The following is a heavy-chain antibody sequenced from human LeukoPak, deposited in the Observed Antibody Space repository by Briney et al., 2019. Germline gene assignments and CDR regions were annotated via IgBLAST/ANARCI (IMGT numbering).Heavy chain of an antibody. D-gene: IGHD3-10*01. V-gene: IGHV3-30*18. J-gene: IGHJ3*02. Sequence: PGRSLRLSCAASGFTFSNYCMQWVRQAPGKGLECVAVISYDGSNKYYADSVKGRFTISRDNSKNTLYLQMNSLRAEDTAVYYCAKDLRRRYYFGAGSRGGTFDIWGQGTMVTVSS. CDR2: ISYDGSNK. CDR1: GFTFSNYC. CDR3: AKDLRRRYYFGAGSRGGTFDI.